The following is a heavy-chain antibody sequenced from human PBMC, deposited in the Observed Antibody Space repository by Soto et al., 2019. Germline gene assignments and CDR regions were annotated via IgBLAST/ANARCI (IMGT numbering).Heavy chain of an antibody. J-gene: IGHJ6*02. CDR1: GYSFTSYW. Sequence: GESLKISCKGSGYSFTSYWIGWVRQMPGKGLEWMGIIYPGDSDTRYSPSFQGQVTISADKSISTAYLQWSSLKASDTAMYYCASGGIAVAGTSPYYYYYYGMDVWGQGTTVTAP. CDR3: ASGGIAVAGTSPYYYYYYGMDV. CDR2: IYPGDSDT. D-gene: IGHD6-19*01. V-gene: IGHV5-51*01.